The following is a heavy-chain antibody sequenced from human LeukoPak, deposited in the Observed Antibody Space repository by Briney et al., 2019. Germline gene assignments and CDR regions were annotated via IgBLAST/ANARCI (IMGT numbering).Heavy chain of an antibody. Sequence: PGGSLRLSCAASGFTFSDHYMDWVRQAPGKGLEWVGRTRNKANSYTTEYAASVKGRFSISRDDSKNSLYLQMNSLRAEDTAVYYCARSSGWYHRGPDYYYYYMDVWGKGTTVTVS. V-gene: IGHV3-72*01. J-gene: IGHJ6*03. CDR3: ARSSGWYHRGPDYYYYYMDV. CDR2: TRNKANSYTT. CDR1: GFTFSDHY. D-gene: IGHD6-19*01.